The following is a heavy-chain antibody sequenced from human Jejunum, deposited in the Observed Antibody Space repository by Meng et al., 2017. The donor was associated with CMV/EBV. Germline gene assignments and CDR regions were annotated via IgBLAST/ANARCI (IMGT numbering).Heavy chain of an antibody. Sequence: VSGGSVTTNTYYWNWIRQPPGKGLEWIGYIHHSGSTTQNPSLDSRVTMSVDASKNQISLRLRSVTAADTAIYYCARWGVVDAFDIWGQGTMVTVSS. CDR1: GGSVTTNTYY. V-gene: IGHV4-61*01. D-gene: IGHD2-2*01. CDR2: IHHSGST. J-gene: IGHJ3*02. CDR3: ARWGVVDAFDI.